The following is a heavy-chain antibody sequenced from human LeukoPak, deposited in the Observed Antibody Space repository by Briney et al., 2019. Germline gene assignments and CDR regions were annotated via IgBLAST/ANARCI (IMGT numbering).Heavy chain of an antibody. V-gene: IGHV4-39*01. Sequence: SETLSLTCTVSGGSISSSSYYWGWIRQPPGKGLDGIGSIYYSGSTYYNPSLKSRVTISVDTSKNQFSLKLSSVTAADTAVYYCVSGYYYVWEGYFDYWGQGTLVTVSS. J-gene: IGHJ4*02. CDR3: VSGYYYVWEGYFDY. D-gene: IGHD3-22*01. CDR2: IYYSGST. CDR1: GGSISSSSYY.